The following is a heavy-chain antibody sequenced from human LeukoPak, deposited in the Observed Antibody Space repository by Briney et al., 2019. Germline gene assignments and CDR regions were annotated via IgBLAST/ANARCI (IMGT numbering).Heavy chain of an antibody. J-gene: IGHJ3*02. CDR1: GFTFGDYA. CDR2: IKSKAYGGTT. D-gene: IGHD1-26*01. V-gene: IGHV3-49*04. CDR3: TREPRGSYPENDAFDI. Sequence: GGCLRLSCTASGFTFGDYAMSWVRQAPGKGLEWVGFIKSKAYGGTTEYAASVKGRFTISRDDSKSIAYLQMNSLKTEDTAVYYCTREPRGSYPENDAFDIWGQGTMVTVSS.